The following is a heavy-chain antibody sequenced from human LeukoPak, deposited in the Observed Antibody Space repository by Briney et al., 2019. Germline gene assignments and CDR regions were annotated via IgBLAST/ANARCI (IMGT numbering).Heavy chain of an antibody. CDR1: GFTFNSYW. Sequence: GGSLRLSCAASGFTFNSYWMNWVRQAPGKGLEWVANINLDGSEKYYVDSVKGRFTISRDNAKNSLYLQMNSLRAEDTAVYYCAREQWLVPGNFDYWGQGTLVTVSS. J-gene: IGHJ4*02. CDR3: AREQWLVPGNFDY. V-gene: IGHV3-7*01. CDR2: INLDGSEK. D-gene: IGHD6-19*01.